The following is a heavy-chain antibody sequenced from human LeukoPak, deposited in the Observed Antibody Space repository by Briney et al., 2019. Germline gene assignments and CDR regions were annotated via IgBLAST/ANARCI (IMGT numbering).Heavy chain of an antibody. D-gene: IGHD2-2*01. V-gene: IGHV3-30*02. Sequence: PGGSLRLSCAASGFTFSSYGMHWVRQAPGKGLEWVAFIRYDGSNKYYADSVKGRFTISRDNSKNTLYLQMNSLRAEDTAVYYCANLGAVVPAASDYYYYMDVWGKGTTVTVSS. J-gene: IGHJ6*03. CDR2: IRYDGSNK. CDR1: GFTFSSYG. CDR3: ANLGAVVPAASDYYYYMDV.